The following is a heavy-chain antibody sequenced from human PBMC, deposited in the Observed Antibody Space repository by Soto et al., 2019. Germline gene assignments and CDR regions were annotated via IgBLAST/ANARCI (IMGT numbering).Heavy chain of an antibody. CDR1: GYSFTSYW. V-gene: IGHV5-51*01. J-gene: IGHJ3*02. D-gene: IGHD6-19*01. CDR3: ARRGSSGWYRPGDAFDI. CDR2: TYPGDSDT. Sequence: GESLKISCKGSGYSFTSYWIGWVRQMPGKGLEWMGITYPGDSDTRYSPSFQGQVTISADKSISTAYLQWSSLKASDTAMYYCARRGSSGWYRPGDAFDIWGQGTMVTVSS.